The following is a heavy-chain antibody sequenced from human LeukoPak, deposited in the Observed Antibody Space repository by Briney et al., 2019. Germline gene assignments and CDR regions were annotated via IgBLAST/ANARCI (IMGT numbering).Heavy chain of an antibody. V-gene: IGHV1-3*01. D-gene: IGHD3-22*01. J-gene: IGHJ4*02. Sequence: ASVKVSCKASGGTFSSYAISWVRQAPGQRLDWMGWINGGSGNTKYSPEFQGRVTITRDTSASTAYMEPSSLRSEDTAVYYCANPRYDSSGYYYVDWGQGTLVTVSS. CDR2: INGGSGNT. CDR3: ANPRYDSSGYYYVD. CDR1: GGTFSSYA.